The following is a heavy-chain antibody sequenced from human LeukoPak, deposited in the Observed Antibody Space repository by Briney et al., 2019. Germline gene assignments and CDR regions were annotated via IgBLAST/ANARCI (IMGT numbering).Heavy chain of an antibody. V-gene: IGHV3-23*01. CDR1: GFTFSSYA. Sequence: GGSLRLSCAASGFTFSSYAMSWVRQAPGKGLEWVSAISGSGGSTYYAASVKGRFTSSRDNPKNTLYLQMNGLRVEDTAVYYCAKDMQTWPRFPDYWGQGTLVTVSS. CDR2: ISGSGGST. CDR3: AKDMQTWPRFPDY. D-gene: IGHD5-12*01. J-gene: IGHJ4*02.